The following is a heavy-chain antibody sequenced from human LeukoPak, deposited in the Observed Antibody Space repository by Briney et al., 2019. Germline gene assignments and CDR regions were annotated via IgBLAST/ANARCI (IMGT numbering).Heavy chain of an antibody. D-gene: IGHD3-22*01. V-gene: IGHV3-30-3*01. CDR2: ISYDGSDK. J-gene: IGHJ3*02. CDR3: AREVTMIVVVIAGSGAFDI. Sequence: GRSLRLSCAASGFTFSSYAMHWVRQAPGKGLEWVAVISYDGSDKYYADSVKGRFTISRDNSKNTLYLQMNSLRAEDTAVYYCAREVTMIVVVIAGSGAFDIWGQGTMVTVSS. CDR1: GFTFSSYA.